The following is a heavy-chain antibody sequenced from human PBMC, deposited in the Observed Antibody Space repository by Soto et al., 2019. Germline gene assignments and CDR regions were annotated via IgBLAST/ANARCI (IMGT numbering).Heavy chain of an antibody. J-gene: IGHJ4*02. CDR3: ARAGRSYYGSGSYYFFDY. CDR1: GFTVSSNY. Sequence: EVQLLESGGGLVQPGGSLRLSCAASGFTVSSNYMSWVRQAPGKGLEWVSVIYSGGSTYYADSVKGRFTISRDNSKNTLYLQMNSLRAEDTAVYYCARAGRSYYGSGSYYFFDYWGQGTLVTVSS. V-gene: IGHV3-53*01. CDR2: IYSGGST. D-gene: IGHD3-10*01.